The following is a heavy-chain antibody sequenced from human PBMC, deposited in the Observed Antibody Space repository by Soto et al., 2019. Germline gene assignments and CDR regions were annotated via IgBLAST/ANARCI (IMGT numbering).Heavy chain of an antibody. CDR2: ISFAGSTE. V-gene: IGHV3-30-3*01. CDR1: GFTFISYA. CDR3: ARSRHGSGSYTHFYYGLDV. J-gene: IGHJ6*02. Sequence: QVQLVESGGGVVQPGRSLRLSCAASGFTFISYAMHWVRQAPGKGLEWVAVISFAGSTEYYADSVKGRFTISRDNSKNTVYLQMNSLGSEDTAVYYCARSRHGSGSYTHFYYGLDVWGQGTTVTVSS. D-gene: IGHD3-10*01.